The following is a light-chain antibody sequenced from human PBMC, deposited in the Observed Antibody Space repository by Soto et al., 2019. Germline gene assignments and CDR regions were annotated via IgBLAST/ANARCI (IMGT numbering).Light chain of an antibody. CDR1: QSLVYRVGNAY. CDR2: KVS. J-gene: IGKJ1*01. Sequence: DVVMTQSPLSLPVTLEHRATISCRSTQSLVYRVGNAYLNWFQQRPGPSPRRLIYKVSNRDSRVPDTFSGGGSGTDLTLKISRVEAEDVGVYYRMQGTYWPRTFGQGTKVEIK. V-gene: IGKV2-30*01. CDR3: MQGTYWPRT.